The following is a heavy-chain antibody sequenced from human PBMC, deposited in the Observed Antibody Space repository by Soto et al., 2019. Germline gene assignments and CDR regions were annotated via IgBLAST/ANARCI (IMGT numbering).Heavy chain of an antibody. J-gene: IGHJ6*03. D-gene: IGHD3-10*01. CDR1: GFTFSSYG. CDR3: AKAGQGYYGSGSYMDV. V-gene: IGHV3-30*18. CDR2: ISYDGSNK. Sequence: QVQLVESGGGVVQPGRSMRLSCAASGFTFSSYGMHWVRQAPGKGLEWVAVISYDGSNKYYADSVKGRFTISRDNSKNTLYLQMNSLRDEDTAVYYCAKAGQGYYGSGSYMDVWGKGTTVTVSS.